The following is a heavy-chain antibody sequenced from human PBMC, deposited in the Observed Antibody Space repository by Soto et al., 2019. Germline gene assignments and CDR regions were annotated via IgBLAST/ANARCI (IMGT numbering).Heavy chain of an antibody. Sequence: GGSLRLSCAASGFTFSSYAMSWVRQAPGKGLEWVSAISGSGGSTYYADSVKGRFTISRDNSKNTLYLQMNSLRAEDTAAYYCAKKPYCSGGSCLPVYFDYWGQGTLVTVSS. CDR3: AKKPYCSGGSCLPVYFDY. V-gene: IGHV3-23*01. CDR1: GFTFSSYA. D-gene: IGHD2-15*01. J-gene: IGHJ4*02. CDR2: ISGSGGST.